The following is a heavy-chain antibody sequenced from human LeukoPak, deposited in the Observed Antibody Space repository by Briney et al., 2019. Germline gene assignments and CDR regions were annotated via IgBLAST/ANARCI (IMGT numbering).Heavy chain of an antibody. CDR1: GFTFSSYG. V-gene: IGHV3-33*01. CDR2: IWYDGSNK. CDR3: ARRALWFGELLYSDYYYYYGMDV. Sequence: GRSLRLSCAASGFTFSSYGMHWVRQAPGKGLEWVAVIWYDGSNKYYAGSVKGRFTISRDNSKNTLYLQMNSLRAEDTAVYYCARRALWFGELLYSDYYYYYGMDVWGKGTTVTVSS. D-gene: IGHD3-10*01. J-gene: IGHJ6*04.